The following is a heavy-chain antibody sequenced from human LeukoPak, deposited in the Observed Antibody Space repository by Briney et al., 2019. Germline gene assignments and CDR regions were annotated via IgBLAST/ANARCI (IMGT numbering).Heavy chain of an antibody. CDR1: GGSFSGYY. CDR3: ARHLPYYYDSSGYPNWFDP. CDR2: INHSGST. V-gene: IGHV4-34*01. Sequence: TSETLSLTCAVYGGSFSGYYWSWIRQPPGKGLEWIGEINHSGSTNYNPSLKSRVTISVDTSKNQFSLKLSSVTAADTAVYYCARHLPYYYDSSGYPNWFDPWGQGTLVTVSS. D-gene: IGHD3-22*01. J-gene: IGHJ5*02.